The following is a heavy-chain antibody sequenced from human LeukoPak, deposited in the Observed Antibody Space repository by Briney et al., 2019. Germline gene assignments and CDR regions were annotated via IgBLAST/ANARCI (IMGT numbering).Heavy chain of an antibody. J-gene: IGHJ4*02. CDR3: VRDRSRMI. V-gene: IGHV3-48*01. Sequence: GGSLRLSCAASGFTLSSYSMNWVRQAPEKGLEWVSYISSSGTTIYYADSVKGRFTISRDNAKNSLYLQMNSLRAEDTAVYYCVRDRSRMIWGQGTLVTVSS. CDR2: ISSSGTTI. D-gene: IGHD2-2*01. CDR1: GFTLSSYS.